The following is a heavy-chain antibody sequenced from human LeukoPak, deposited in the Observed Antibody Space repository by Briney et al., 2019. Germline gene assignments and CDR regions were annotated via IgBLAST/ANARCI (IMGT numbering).Heavy chain of an antibody. Sequence: SETLSLTCTVSGGSISSYYWSWIRQPPGKGLEWIGYIYYSGSTNYNPSLKSRVTVSVDTSKNQFSLKLSSVTAADTAVYYCASLLCGGDCYSLGYFDYWGQGTLVTVSS. CDR2: IYYSGST. D-gene: IGHD2-21*02. CDR3: ASLLCGGDCYSLGYFDY. V-gene: IGHV4-59*01. CDR1: GGSISSYY. J-gene: IGHJ4*02.